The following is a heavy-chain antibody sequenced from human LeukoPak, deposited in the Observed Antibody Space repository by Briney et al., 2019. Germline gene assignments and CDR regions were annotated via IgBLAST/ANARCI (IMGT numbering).Heavy chain of an antibody. CDR1: GFTFSSYS. CDR3: ARGGYSYGYCLD. CDR2: ISSSSYI. Sequence: PGGSLRLSCAASGFTFSSYSMNWVRQAPGKGLEWVSSISSSSYIYYADSVKGRFTISRDNSKNTLYLQMDSLRAEDTAVYYCARGGYSYGYCLDWGQGTLVTVSS. J-gene: IGHJ4*02. D-gene: IGHD5-18*01. V-gene: IGHV3-21*01.